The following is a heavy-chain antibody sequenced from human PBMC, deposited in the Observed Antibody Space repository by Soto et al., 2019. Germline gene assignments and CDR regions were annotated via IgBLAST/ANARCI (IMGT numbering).Heavy chain of an antibody. CDR2: ISSSSSTI. Sequence: PGGSLRLSCAASGFTFSSYSMNWVRQAPGKGLEWVSYISSSSSTIYYADSVKGRFTISRDNAKNSLYLQMNSLRDEDTAVYYCARDRMLELLDYYYGMDVWGQGTTVTVSS. CDR3: ARDRMLELLDYYYGMDV. V-gene: IGHV3-48*02. J-gene: IGHJ6*02. D-gene: IGHD1-7*01. CDR1: GFTFSSYS.